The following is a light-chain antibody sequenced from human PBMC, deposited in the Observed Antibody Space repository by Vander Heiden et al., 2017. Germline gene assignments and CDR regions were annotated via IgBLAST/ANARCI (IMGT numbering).Light chain of an antibody. J-gene: IGLJ2*01. CDR1: SSDVGGYKY. V-gene: IGLV2-14*01. Sequence: QSALTQPASVSGCPGQSIAISCTGPSSDVGGYKYVSWYQQHPGKAPKLMIYDVSNRPSGVSDRFSGSKSGNTASLTISGLQAEDEADDYCSSYTSSSTLGVFGGGTKLTVL. CDR3: SSYTSSSTLGV. CDR2: DVS.